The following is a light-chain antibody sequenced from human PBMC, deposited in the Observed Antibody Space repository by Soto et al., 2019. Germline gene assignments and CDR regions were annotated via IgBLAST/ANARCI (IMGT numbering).Light chain of an antibody. V-gene: IGLV2-11*01. Sequence: QSALTQPRSVSGSRGQSVTISCTGTNSDVGGYNYVSWYQQHPGKAPKVMIYDVSRRPSGVPDRFSGSKSGNTASLTISGLQAEDEADYYCCSYASAYNFWVFGGGTNLTVL. CDR1: NSDVGGYNY. CDR2: DVS. J-gene: IGLJ3*02. CDR3: CSYASAYNFWV.